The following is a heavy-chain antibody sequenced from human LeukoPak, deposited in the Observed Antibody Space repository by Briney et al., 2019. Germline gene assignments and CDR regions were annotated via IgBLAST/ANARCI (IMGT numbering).Heavy chain of an antibody. Sequence: HSGGSLRLSYAASGFTFSTYTMNWVRQAPGKGLEWVSHISSSSGTIYYADSVKGRFTISRDNAKNSLYLQMNSLRAEDTAVYYCARSSVSGYDWYYFDYWGQGTLVTVSS. V-gene: IGHV3-48*01. J-gene: IGHJ4*02. CDR1: GFTFSTYT. CDR3: ARSSVSGYDWYYFDY. D-gene: IGHD5-12*01. CDR2: ISSSSGTI.